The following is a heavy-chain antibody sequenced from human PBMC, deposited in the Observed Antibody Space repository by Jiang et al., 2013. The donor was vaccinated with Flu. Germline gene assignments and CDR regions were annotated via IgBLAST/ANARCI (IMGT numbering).Heavy chain of an antibody. CDR2: IYYSGST. Sequence: SGPGLVKPSETLSLTCTVSGGSISSYYWSWIRQPPGKGLEWIGYIYYSGSTNYNPSLKSRVTISVDTSKNQFSLKLSSVTAADTAVYYCARDGAGATPAFDIWGQGTMVTVSS. CDR1: GGSISSYY. J-gene: IGHJ3*02. D-gene: IGHD1-26*01. V-gene: IGHV4-59*01. CDR3: ARDGAGATPAFDI.